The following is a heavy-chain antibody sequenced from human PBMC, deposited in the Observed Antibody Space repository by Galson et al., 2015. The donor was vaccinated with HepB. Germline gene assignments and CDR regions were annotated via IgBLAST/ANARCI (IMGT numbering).Heavy chain of an antibody. D-gene: IGHD2-15*01. CDR2: INQDGSVK. CDR1: GFTFGGFW. V-gene: IGHV3-7*03. Sequence: SLRLSCAASGFTFGGFWMSWVRQAPGKGLEWLTHINQDGSVKYYVDSVRGRFTISRDNARNSLYLQMNSLRAEDTAVYYCVRLGVAVVATLWDWGQGTLVTVSS. CDR3: VRLGVAVVATLWD. J-gene: IGHJ1*01.